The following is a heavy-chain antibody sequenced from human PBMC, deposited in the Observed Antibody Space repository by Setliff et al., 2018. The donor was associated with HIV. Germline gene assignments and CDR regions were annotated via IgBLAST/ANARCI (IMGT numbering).Heavy chain of an antibody. CDR3: ARPSLGIGGGSMFDY. D-gene: IGHD7-27*01. CDR1: GASSDSYY. CDR2: IHFGGST. Sequence: KPSETLSLTCTVSGASSDSYYWGWVRQPPGKGLEWIGNIHFGGSTYYTPSLRGRVTIAVGTSKQQFFLSLTSVTVADTAIYYCARPSLGIGGGSMFDYWGQGVLVTVSS. J-gene: IGHJ4*02. V-gene: IGHV4-39*01.